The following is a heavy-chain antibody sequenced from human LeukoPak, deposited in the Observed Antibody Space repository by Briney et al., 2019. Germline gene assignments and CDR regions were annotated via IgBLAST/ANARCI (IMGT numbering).Heavy chain of an antibody. CDR3: ARGGEGQQWLVRYNNWFDP. CDR2: INHSGST. V-gene: IGHV4-34*01. J-gene: IGHJ5*02. Sequence: PSETLSLTCAVYGGSFSGYYWSWISQPPGKGLEWIGEINHSGSTNYNPSLKSRVTISVDTSKNQFSLKLSSVTAADTAVYYCARGGEGQQWLVRYNNWFDPWGQGTLVTVSS. CDR1: GGSFSGYY. D-gene: IGHD6-19*01.